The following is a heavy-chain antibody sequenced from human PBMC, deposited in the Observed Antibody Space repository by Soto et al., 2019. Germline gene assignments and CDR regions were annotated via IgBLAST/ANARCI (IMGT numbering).Heavy chain of an antibody. J-gene: IGHJ6*03. CDR2: IYPGDSDT. V-gene: IGHV5-51*01. CDR1: GYSFTSYW. CDR3: ARRIIPTDEYYYCVGV. D-gene: IGHD2-2*01. Sequence: PGESLKISCKGSGYSFTSYWIGWVLQMPGKGLEWMGIIYPGDSDTGYSPSFQGQVNISADKSISTTYLQWISLKASDTAMYYCARRIIPTDEYYYCVGVWGKGTTVT.